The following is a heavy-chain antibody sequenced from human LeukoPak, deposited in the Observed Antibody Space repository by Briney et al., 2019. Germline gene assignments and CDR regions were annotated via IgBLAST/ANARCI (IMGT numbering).Heavy chain of an antibody. CDR2: IYSGGRT. V-gene: IGHV3-66*02. CDR3: ARSPYNWNDSPYYMDV. D-gene: IGHD1-1*01. CDR1: RFTVRRNY. J-gene: IGHJ6*03. Sequence: AGSLGLSCAASRFTVRRNYMSWVRQAPGKGLEWVSVIYSGGRTYYADAVKGPFTISRDNSKNTLYLQMNSLRAEDTAVYYCARSPYNWNDSPYYMDVGGKGTTVTVSS.